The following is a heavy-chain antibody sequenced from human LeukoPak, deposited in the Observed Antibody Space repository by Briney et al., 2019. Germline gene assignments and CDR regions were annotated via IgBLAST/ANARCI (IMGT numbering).Heavy chain of an antibody. CDR1: GFTFSSYW. D-gene: IGHD3-22*01. Sequence: GGSLRLSCAASGFTFSSYWMHWVRQAPGKGLVWVSRINSDGSSTSYADSVKGRFTISRDNAKNSLYLQMNSLRAEDTAVYYCARIWAGYPRDYYDSSGYYYPVGVSWFDPWGQGTLVTVSS. V-gene: IGHV3-74*01. CDR2: INSDGSST. CDR3: ARIWAGYPRDYYDSSGYYYPVGVSWFDP. J-gene: IGHJ5*02.